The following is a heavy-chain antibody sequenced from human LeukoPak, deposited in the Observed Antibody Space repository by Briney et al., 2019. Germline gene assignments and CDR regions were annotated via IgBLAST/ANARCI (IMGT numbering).Heavy chain of an antibody. CDR2: INPNSGGT. J-gene: IGHJ4*02. CDR1: GYTFTGYN. Sequence: GASVKVSCKASGYTFTGYNMHWVRQAPGQGREWMGWINPNSGGTNSAQKFQGRVTMTRETSIRTAYMELSRLRSDDTAVYYCARERTCSGGSCYSGNFDYWGQGTLVTVSS. V-gene: IGHV1-2*02. CDR3: ARERTCSGGSCYSGNFDY. D-gene: IGHD2-15*01.